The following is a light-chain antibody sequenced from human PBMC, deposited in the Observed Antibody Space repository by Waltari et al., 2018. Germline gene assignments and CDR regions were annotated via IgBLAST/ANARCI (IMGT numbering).Light chain of an antibody. CDR3: ASWDDSLNGPV. J-gene: IGLJ3*02. CDR1: RPNIDTST. CDR2: RNN. V-gene: IGLV1-44*01. Sequence: QSVLTQPPSASGTPGQRVTISCSGSRPNIDTSTVTWYQQLPGAAPKVLIYRNNQRPSAVPDRFSGSKSVTSASLAISGLQSEDEAAYFCASWDDSLNGPVFGGGTTLTVL.